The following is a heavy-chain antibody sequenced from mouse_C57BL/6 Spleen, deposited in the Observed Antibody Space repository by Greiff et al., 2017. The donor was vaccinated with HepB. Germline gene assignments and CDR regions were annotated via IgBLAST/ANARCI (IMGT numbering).Heavy chain of an antibody. CDR2: INPNNGGT. CDR3: ARSNGGYYYYAMDY. CDR1: GYTFTDYN. V-gene: IGHV1-18*01. Sequence: EVQLVESGPELVKPGASVKIPCKASGYTFTDYNMDWVKQSHGKSLEWIGDINPNNGGTIYNQKFKGKATLTVDKSSSTAYMELRSLTSEDTAVYYCARSNGGYYYYAMDYWGQGTSGTVSS. D-gene: IGHD2-3*01. J-gene: IGHJ4*01.